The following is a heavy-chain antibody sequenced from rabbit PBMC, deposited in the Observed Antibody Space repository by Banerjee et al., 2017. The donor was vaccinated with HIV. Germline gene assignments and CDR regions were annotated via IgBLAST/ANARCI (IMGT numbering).Heavy chain of an antibody. J-gene: IGHJ4*01. Sequence: EESGGGLFQPGGSLTLTCKASGFSFSGSYNMCWVRQAPGKGLELIACIYTSTGSTWYATWVNGRFTISKTSSTTVTLQMTSLTAADTGTYFCARGDGAYAGYDGLWGPGTLVTVS. CDR3: ARGDGAYAGYDGL. CDR2: IYTSTGST. D-gene: IGHD7-1*01. V-gene: IGHV1S40*01. CDR1: GFSFSGSYN.